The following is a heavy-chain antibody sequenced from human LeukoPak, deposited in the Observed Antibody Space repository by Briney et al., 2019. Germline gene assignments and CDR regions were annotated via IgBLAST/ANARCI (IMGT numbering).Heavy chain of an antibody. CDR1: GGSISIGGYY. J-gene: IGHJ5*02. D-gene: IGHD3-16*01. CDR3: ARVPLGEPTGGDWFDP. Sequence: SETLSLTCTVSGGSISIGGYYWSWIRQHPGKGLEWIGYIYYSGSTYYNPSLKSRVTISVDTSKNQFSLKLSSVTAADTAVYYCARVPLGEPTGGDWFDPWGQGTLVTVSS. V-gene: IGHV4-31*03. CDR2: IYYSGST.